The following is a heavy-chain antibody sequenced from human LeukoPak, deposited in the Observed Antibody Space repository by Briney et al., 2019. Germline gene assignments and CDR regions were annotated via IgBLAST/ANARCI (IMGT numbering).Heavy chain of an antibody. V-gene: IGHV1-18*01. CDR1: GYTFTSYG. D-gene: IGHD1-26*01. Sequence: ASVKVSCKASGYTFTSYGISWVRQAPGQGLEWMGWISAYNGNTNYAQKLQGRVTMTTDTSTSTAYMELRSLRSDDTAVYCWARALAGGWELGVFFDYWGQGPLVTVSS. CDR2: ISAYNGNT. J-gene: IGHJ4*02. CDR3: ARALAGGWELGVFFDY.